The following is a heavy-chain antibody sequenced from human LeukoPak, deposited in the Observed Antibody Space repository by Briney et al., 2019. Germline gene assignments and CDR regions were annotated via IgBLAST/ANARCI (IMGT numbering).Heavy chain of an antibody. V-gene: IGHV4-39*07. CDR1: GGSISSSSYY. D-gene: IGHD3-9*01. J-gene: IGHJ4*02. CDR3: ARDLRVLRYFDWLLYLDY. Sequence: SETLSLTCTVSGGSISSSSYYWGWIRQPPGKGLEWIGSIYYSGSTYYNPSLKSRVAISVDTSKNQFSLKLSSVTAADTAVYYCARDLRVLRYFDWLLYLDYWGQGTLVTVSS. CDR2: IYYSGST.